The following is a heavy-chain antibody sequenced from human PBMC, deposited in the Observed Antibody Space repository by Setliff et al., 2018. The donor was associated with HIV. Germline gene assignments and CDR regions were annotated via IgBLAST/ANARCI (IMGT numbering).Heavy chain of an antibody. J-gene: IGHJ6*02. D-gene: IGHD3-22*01. Sequence: SETLSLTCAVSGYSISSGYYWGWIRQPPGKGLEWIGSIYHSGSTYYNPSLKSRVTISVDTSKNRFSLKLSSVTAADTAVYYCARADDYYDSSGYYRYYYYGMDVWGQGTTVTVSS. V-gene: IGHV4-38-2*01. CDR3: ARADDYYDSSGYYRYYYYGMDV. CDR1: GYSISSGYY. CDR2: IYHSGST.